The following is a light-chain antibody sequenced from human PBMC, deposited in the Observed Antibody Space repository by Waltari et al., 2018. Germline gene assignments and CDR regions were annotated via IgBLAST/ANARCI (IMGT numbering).Light chain of an antibody. CDR1: QSVGRY. CDR3: QKYESLPAT. V-gene: IGKV3-20*01. Sequence: EIVLPQTPGTLSLSPGERATLSYRASQSVGRYLAWYQQKPGQAPRLLIYGASSRATGIPDRFSGSGSGTDFSLTISRLEPEDFAVYYCQKYESLPATFGQGTKVEI. CDR2: GAS. J-gene: IGKJ1*01.